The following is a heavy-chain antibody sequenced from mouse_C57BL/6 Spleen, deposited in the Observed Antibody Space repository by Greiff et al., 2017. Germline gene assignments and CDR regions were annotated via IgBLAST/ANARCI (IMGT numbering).Heavy chain of an antibody. J-gene: IGHJ2*01. V-gene: IGHV3-6*01. D-gene: IGHD2-3*01. CDR1: GYSITSGYY. Sequence: EVQLQESGPGLVKPSQSLSLTCSVTGYSITSGYYWNWIRQFPGNKLEWMGYISYDGSNNYNPSLKNRISITRDTSKNQFFLKLNSVTTEDTATYYCALYDGYTLFDYWGQGTTLTVSS. CDR3: ALYDGYTLFDY. CDR2: ISYDGSN.